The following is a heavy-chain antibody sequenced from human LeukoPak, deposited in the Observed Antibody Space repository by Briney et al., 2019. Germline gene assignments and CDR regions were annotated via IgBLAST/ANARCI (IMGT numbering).Heavy chain of an antibody. CDR3: ARDGRMTVANPNHFDS. Sequence: ASVKVSCNASIYTFSNYYVHWVRQAPGQGLEWMGIINPVGGSTTYSQKFQDRVTITRYTSTNTVYMELSSLRSDDTAVYYCARDGRMTVANPNHFDSWGQGTLVTVSS. V-gene: IGHV1-46*01. CDR1: IYTFSNYY. J-gene: IGHJ4*02. CDR2: INPVGGST. D-gene: IGHD1-14*01.